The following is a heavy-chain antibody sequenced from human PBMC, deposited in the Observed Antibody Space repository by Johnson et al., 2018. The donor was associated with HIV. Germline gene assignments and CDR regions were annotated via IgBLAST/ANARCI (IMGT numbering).Heavy chain of an antibody. CDR2: IRYDGSNK. CDR3: AKDKSNAFDI. J-gene: IGHJ3*02. CDR1: GFNFRNYG. V-gene: IGHV3-30*02. Sequence: QVQLVESGGGVVQPGRSLRLSCAASGFNFRNYGMHWVRQAPGKGLEWVAFIRYDGSNKYYADSVKGRFTISRDNSKNTLYLQMNSLRAEDTAVYYCAKDKSNAFDIWGQGTMVTVSS.